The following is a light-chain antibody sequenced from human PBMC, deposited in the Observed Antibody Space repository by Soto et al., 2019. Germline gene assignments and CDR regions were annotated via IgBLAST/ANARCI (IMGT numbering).Light chain of an antibody. CDR2: RND. CDR1: FSNIGTNY. V-gene: IGLV1-47*01. CDR3: VAWDDSLSGYV. Sequence: QSVLTQPPSASGTPGQRVTISCSGSFSNIGTNYVYWYQQLPGTAPKLLLYRNDQRPSGVPDRFSGSKSGTSASLAISGLRSEDEAEYYCVAWDDSLSGYVFGPGTKLTVL. J-gene: IGLJ1*01.